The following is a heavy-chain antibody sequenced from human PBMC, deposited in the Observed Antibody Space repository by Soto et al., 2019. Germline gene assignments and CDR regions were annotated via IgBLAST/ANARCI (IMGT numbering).Heavy chain of an antibody. Sequence: GASVKVSCKASGGTFSSYAISWVRQAPGQELEWMGGIIPIFGTANYAQKFQGRVTITADESTSTAYMELSSLRSEDTAVYYCAREGGTNYDSSGPDLWGRGTLVTVSS. CDR1: GGTFSSYA. J-gene: IGHJ2*01. CDR3: AREGGTNYDSSGPDL. D-gene: IGHD3-22*01. CDR2: IIPIFGTA. V-gene: IGHV1-69*13.